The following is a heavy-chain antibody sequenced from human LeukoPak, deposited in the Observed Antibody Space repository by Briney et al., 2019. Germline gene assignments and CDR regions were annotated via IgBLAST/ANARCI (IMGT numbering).Heavy chain of an antibody. CDR3: ARDRSLYSSTWYVPRDGFDI. Sequence: GASVKVSCKASGYTFTGYYMHWVRQAPGQGLEWMGGVIPIFSTANYAQKFQGRVTITADRSTSTAYMELSSLRSEDTAVYYCARDRSLYSSTWYVPRDGFDIWDQGTMVTVSS. CDR2: VIPIFSTA. V-gene: IGHV1-69*06. D-gene: IGHD6-13*01. CDR1: GYTFTGYY. J-gene: IGHJ3*02.